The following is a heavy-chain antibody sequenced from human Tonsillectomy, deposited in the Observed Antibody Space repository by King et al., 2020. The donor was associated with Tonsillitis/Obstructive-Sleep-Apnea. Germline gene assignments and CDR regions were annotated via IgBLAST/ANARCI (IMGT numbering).Heavy chain of an antibody. D-gene: IGHD1-1*01. CDR2: IKSKTDGGTT. J-gene: IGHJ4*02. Sequence: VQLVESGGGLVKPGGSLRLSCAASGFTFSNDWMSWGRQAPGKGLEWVGRIKSKTDGGTTYYTAPVKGRFTISRDDSKNTLYLQMNSLKTEDTAVYYYTTGCGTGKLQPPDYWGQGTLVTVSS. CDR3: TTGCGTGKLQPPDY. V-gene: IGHV3-15*01. CDR1: GFTFSNDW.